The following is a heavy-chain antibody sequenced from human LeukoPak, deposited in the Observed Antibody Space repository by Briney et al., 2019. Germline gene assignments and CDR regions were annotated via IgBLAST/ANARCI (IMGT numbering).Heavy chain of an antibody. J-gene: IGHJ4*02. CDR1: GFTFSSYA. CDR3: AKSSYYDSTSAEDYFDY. D-gene: IGHD3-22*01. CDR2: ISFTGGST. V-gene: IGHV3-23*01. Sequence: GGSLRLSCAASGFTFSSYAMSWVRQAPGKGLEWVSVISFTGGSTYYADSVKGRLTISRDNSKNMVDLQMNSLRAEDTAVYYCAKSSYYDSTSAEDYFDYWGQGTLVTVSS.